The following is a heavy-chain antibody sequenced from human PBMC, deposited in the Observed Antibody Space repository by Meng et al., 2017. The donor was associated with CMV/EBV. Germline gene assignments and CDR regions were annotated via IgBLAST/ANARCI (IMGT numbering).Heavy chain of an antibody. CDR3: ARYGVQLWLRGGGYFDY. J-gene: IGHJ4*02. D-gene: IGHD5-18*01. CDR2: ISYDGSNK. Sequence: GGSLRLSCAASGFTFSSYAMHWVRQAPGKGLEWVAVISYDGSNKYYADSVKGRFTISRDNSKNTLYLQRNSLRAEDTAVYYCARYGVQLWLRGGGYFDYWGQGTLVTVSS. V-gene: IGHV3-30-3*01. CDR1: GFTFSSYA.